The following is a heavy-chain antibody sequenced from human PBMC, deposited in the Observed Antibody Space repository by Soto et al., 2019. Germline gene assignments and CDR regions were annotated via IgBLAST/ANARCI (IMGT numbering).Heavy chain of an antibody. CDR2: ISGGGETT. Sequence: EVQLLESGGGLVQPGGSLSLSVEASGLPFSSYARCWVRKAPGKGLECVSAISGGGETTYYADSVKGRFTISRDNSKNTLYLQMNSLRAEDTAVYYCAFNSGSGSYYFDYWGQGTLVTVSS. D-gene: IGHD3-10*01. J-gene: IGHJ4*02. V-gene: IGHV3-23*01. CDR3: AFNSGSGSYYFDY. CDR1: GLPFSSYA.